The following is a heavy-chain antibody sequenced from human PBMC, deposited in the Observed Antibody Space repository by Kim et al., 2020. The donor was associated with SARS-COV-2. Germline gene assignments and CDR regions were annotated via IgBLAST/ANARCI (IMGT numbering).Heavy chain of an antibody. V-gene: IGHV3-23*01. CDR3: AKGLLEYSSSYFDY. Sequence: ADSGKGRFTISRDNSKNTLYLQMNSLRAEDTAVYYCAKGLLEYSSSYFDYWGQGTLVTVSS. J-gene: IGHJ4*02. D-gene: IGHD6-6*01.